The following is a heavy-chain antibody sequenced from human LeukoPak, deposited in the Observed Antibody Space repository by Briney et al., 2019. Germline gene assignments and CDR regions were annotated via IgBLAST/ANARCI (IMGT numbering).Heavy chain of an antibody. D-gene: IGHD3-9*01. CDR1: GGSISSYY. J-gene: IGHJ6*04. CDR2: IYYSGST. Sequence: SETLSLTCTVSGGSISSYYWSWIRQPPGKGLEWIGYIYYSGSTNYNPSLKSRVTISVDTSKNQFSLKLSSVTAADTAVYYCAREPAYYILTGYNPYYYYGMDVWGKGTTVTVSS. V-gene: IGHV4-59*01. CDR3: AREPAYYILTGYNPYYYYGMDV.